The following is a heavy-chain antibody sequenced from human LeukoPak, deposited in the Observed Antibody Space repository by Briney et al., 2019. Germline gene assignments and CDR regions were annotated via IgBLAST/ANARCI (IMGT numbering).Heavy chain of an antibody. CDR1: GVSISSHY. CDR3: ARGIFGVVRYFDY. V-gene: IGHV4-59*11. Sequence: PSETLSLTCTVSGVSISSHYWSWIRQPPGKGLEWIGYIYYSGSTNYNPSLKSRVTISVDTSKHQFSLKLSSVTAADSAVYYCARGIFGVVRYFDYWGQGTLVTVSS. CDR2: IYYSGST. J-gene: IGHJ4*02. D-gene: IGHD3-3*01.